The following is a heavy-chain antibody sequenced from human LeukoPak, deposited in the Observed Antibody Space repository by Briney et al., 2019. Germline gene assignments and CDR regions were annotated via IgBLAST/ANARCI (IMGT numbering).Heavy chain of an antibody. J-gene: IGHJ4*02. CDR2: SYYSGSA. CDR1: GGPISSSDYY. Sequence: SETLSLTCSVSGGPISSSDYYWGWIRQPPGKGLEWIGSSYYSGSAYYNPSLKSRVTISIDMSKNQFSLKLSSVTAADTAVYYCARDPHWDYWGQGTLVTVSS. CDR3: ARDPHWDY. V-gene: IGHV4-39*07.